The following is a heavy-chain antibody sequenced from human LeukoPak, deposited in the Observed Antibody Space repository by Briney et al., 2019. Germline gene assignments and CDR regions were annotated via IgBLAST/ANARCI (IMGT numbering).Heavy chain of an antibody. J-gene: IGHJ3*02. CDR1: GFTFSSYS. Sequence: PGGSLRLSCAAPGFTFSSYSMNWVRQAPGKGLEWVSSISSSSSYIYYADSVKGRFTISRDNAKNSLYLQMNSLRAEDTAVYYCARKVGASDAFDIWGQGTMVTVSS. V-gene: IGHV3-21*01. CDR2: ISSSSSYI. D-gene: IGHD1-26*01. CDR3: ARKVGASDAFDI.